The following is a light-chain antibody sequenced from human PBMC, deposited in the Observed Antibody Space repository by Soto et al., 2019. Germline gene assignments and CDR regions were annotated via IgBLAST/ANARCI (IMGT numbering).Light chain of an antibody. Sequence: DVEISHCPCSLAASVGDRVTITCRASLNIGDSLSWFQQKAGKPPTQLIYGASALQSGVPVRFSGSASGTDFTLTIRNMQREDFATYYCLQTYNLPRTFGQGTKV. CDR3: LQTYNLPRT. CDR1: LNIGDS. CDR2: GAS. V-gene: IGKV1-39*01. J-gene: IGKJ1*01.